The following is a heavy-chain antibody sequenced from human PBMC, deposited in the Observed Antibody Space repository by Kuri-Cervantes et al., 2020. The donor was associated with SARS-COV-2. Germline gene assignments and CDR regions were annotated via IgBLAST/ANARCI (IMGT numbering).Heavy chain of an antibody. J-gene: IGHJ4*02. Sequence: GSLRLSCTVSGGSISNYYWSWIRQPPGKGLEWIGYVSYTGNTYYNPSLKSRVAVSVETTKNQFSLNLRSVTAADTAVYYCARLSGSQGYYFDCWGQGTLVTVSS. CDR3: ARLSGSQGYYFDC. CDR2: VSYTGNT. CDR1: GGSISNYY. D-gene: IGHD1-26*01. V-gene: IGHV4-59*01.